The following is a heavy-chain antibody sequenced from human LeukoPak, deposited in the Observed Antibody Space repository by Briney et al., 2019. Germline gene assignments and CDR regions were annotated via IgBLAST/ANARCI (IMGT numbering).Heavy chain of an antibody. D-gene: IGHD4-11*01. CDR1: GGSFSGYY. V-gene: IGHV4-34*01. Sequence: SETLSLTCAVYGGSFSGYYWSWIRQAPGKGLEWIGEINHSGSTNYNPSLKSRVTISVDTSKNQFSLKLSSVTAADTAVYYCARGRGYSNYVLDYWGQGTLVTVSS. J-gene: IGHJ4*02. CDR2: INHSGST. CDR3: ARGRGYSNYVLDY.